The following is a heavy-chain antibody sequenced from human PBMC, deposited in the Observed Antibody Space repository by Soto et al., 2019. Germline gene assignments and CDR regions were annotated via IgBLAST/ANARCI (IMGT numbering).Heavy chain of an antibody. CDR1: GYSFPSFG. J-gene: IGHJ4*02. CDR3: ARVLTILGVATDH. D-gene: IGHD3-3*01. V-gene: IGHV1-18*04. Sequence: ASVKVSCETSGYSFPSFGVSWVRQAPGQGLEWVGWVSPFSGNIQYGPKFQGRATLTTDTSTRTAYMELRSLRPDDTAVYYCARVLTILGVATDHWGQGTLVTVSS. CDR2: VSPFSGNI.